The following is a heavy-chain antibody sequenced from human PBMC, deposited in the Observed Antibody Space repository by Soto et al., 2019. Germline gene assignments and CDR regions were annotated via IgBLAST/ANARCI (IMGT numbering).Heavy chain of an antibody. V-gene: IGHV3-48*03. D-gene: IGHD6-25*01. Sequence: GGSLRLSCAASGFTFSSYEMNWVRQAPGKGLEWVSYISSSGSTIYYADSVKGRFTISRDNAKNSLYLQMNSLRAEDTAVYYCATDHHGGSYYYGMDVWGQGTTVTVSS. J-gene: IGHJ6*02. CDR2: ISSSGSTI. CDR1: GFTFSSYE. CDR3: ATDHHGGSYYYGMDV.